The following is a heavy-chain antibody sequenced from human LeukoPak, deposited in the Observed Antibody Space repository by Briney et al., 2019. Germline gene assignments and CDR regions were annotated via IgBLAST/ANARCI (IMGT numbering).Heavy chain of an antibody. CDR3: AKGPTGYSSSWPDY. J-gene: IGHJ4*02. Sequence: GGSLRLSCAASGFTFGSYGMHWVRQAPGKGLEWVAVISYDGSNKYYADSVKGRFTISRDNSKNTLYLQMNSLRAEDTAVYYCAKGPTGYSSSWPDYWGQGTLVTVSS. CDR2: ISYDGSNK. D-gene: IGHD6-13*01. V-gene: IGHV3-30*18. CDR1: GFTFGSYG.